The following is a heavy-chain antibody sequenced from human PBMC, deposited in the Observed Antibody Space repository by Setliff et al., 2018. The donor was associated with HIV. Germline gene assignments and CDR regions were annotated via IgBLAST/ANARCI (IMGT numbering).Heavy chain of an antibody. Sequence: ASVKVSCKASGYTFTSYGISWVRQAPGQGLEWMGWISAYNGNTNYAQKLRGRVTMTTDTSTSTAYMELRSLRSDDTAVYYCASRSYGSSDYYYYMDVWGKGTTVTVSS. CDR2: ISAYNGNT. D-gene: IGHD5-18*01. CDR3: ASRSYGSSDYYYYMDV. J-gene: IGHJ6*03. CDR1: GYTFTSYG. V-gene: IGHV1-18*01.